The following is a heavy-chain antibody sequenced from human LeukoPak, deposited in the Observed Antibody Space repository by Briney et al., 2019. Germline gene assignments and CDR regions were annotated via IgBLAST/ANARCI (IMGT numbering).Heavy chain of an antibody. CDR1: GGTFSSYA. CDR2: IIPIFGTA. CDR3: PSRMDKGRGYSYGVDY. J-gene: IGHJ4*02. V-gene: IGHV1-69*06. Sequence: SVKVSFKASGGTFSSYAISWVRQAPGQGREWMGGIIPIFGTANYAQKFQGRVTITADKAKSTDYMELSSLRSEAPAVYYCPSRMDKGRGYSYGVDYWGQGTLVTVPS. D-gene: IGHD5-18*01.